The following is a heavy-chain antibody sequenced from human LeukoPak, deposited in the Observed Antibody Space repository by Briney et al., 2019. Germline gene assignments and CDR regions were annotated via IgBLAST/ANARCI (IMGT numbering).Heavy chain of an antibody. D-gene: IGHD1-26*01. V-gene: IGHV4-39*07. CDR1: GGSISSSSYY. Sequence: SETLSLTCTVSGGSISSSSYYWGWIRQPPGKGLEWIVSIYYSGSTYYNPSLKSRVTISVDTSKNQFSLKLSSVTAADTAVYYCATTSSGSYGHWGQGTLVTVSS. J-gene: IGHJ4*02. CDR3: ATTSSGSYGH. CDR2: IYYSGST.